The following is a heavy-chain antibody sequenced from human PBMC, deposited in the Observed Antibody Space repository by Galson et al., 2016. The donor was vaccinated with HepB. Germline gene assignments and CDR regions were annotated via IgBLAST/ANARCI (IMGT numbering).Heavy chain of an antibody. J-gene: IGHJ4*02. CDR1: GFSFSNSG. CDR3: GKHGGFDY. V-gene: IGHV3-23*01. CDR2: LTRSGDAT. Sequence: SLRLSCAASGFSFSNSGMSWVRQAPGRGLEWVSGLTRSGDATHYADFVKGRFTIPRDNSKNTLYLYMINWTAGDTAIYYCGKHGGFDYWGQGALVTVSS. D-gene: IGHD3-16*01.